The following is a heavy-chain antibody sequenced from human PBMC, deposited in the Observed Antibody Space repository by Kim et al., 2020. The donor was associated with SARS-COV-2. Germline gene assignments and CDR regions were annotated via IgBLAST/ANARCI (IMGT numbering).Heavy chain of an antibody. CDR3: ATTFYGSGTPGSYYYYYGMDV. CDR1: GGTFSSYA. J-gene: IGHJ6*02. CDR2: IIPIFGTA. V-gene: IGHV1-69*13. D-gene: IGHD3-10*01. Sequence: SVKVSCKASGGTFSSYAISWVRQAPGQGLEWMGGIIPIFGTANYAQKFQGRVTITADESTSTAYMELSSLRSEDTAVYYCATTFYGSGTPGSYYYYYGMDVWGQGTTVTVSS.